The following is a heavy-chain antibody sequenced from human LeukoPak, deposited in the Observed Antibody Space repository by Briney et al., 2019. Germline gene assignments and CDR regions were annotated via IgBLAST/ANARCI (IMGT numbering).Heavy chain of an antibody. D-gene: IGHD1-1*01. CDR3: ATYINWVAGDV. V-gene: IGHV3-7*01. Sequence: GGSLRLSCAASGFAFSNSWMSWVRQAPGKGLEWVANINHEGGDIHYADSVKGRFTISRDNAKDSLYLQMNSLRAEDTAVHYCATYINWVAGDVWGQGTTVTVSS. CDR1: GFAFSNSW. CDR2: INHEGGDI. J-gene: IGHJ6*02.